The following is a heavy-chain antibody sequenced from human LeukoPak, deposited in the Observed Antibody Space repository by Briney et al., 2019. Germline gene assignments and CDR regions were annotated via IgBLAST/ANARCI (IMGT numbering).Heavy chain of an antibody. CDR2: ISYDGSNK. CDR1: GFTFSSYA. V-gene: IGHV3-30-3*01. CDR3: ARNQQLGGQSYYYYGMDV. J-gene: IGHJ6*02. D-gene: IGHD3-16*01. Sequence: PGRSLRLSCAASGFTFSSYAMHWVRQAPGKGLEWVAVISYDGSNKYYADSVKGRFTISRDNSKNTLYLQMNSLRADDTAIYYCARNQQLGGQSYYYYGMDVWGQGTTVTVSS.